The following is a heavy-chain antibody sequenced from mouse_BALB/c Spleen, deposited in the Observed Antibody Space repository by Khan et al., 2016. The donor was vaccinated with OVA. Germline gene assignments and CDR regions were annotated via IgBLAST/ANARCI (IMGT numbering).Heavy chain of an antibody. J-gene: IGHJ3*01. D-gene: IGHD2-2*01. Sequence: QVQLKESGPGLVAPSQSLSITCTVSGLSLTNYGISWIRQPPGKGLEWLGVIWGDGSTNYHSALISRLSITKDNSKSQVFSKLNSLQTDNNATYYFAIISYGYDGFPYWGQGTLGTVSA. CDR3: AIISYGYDGFPY. V-gene: IGHV2-3*01. CDR1: GLSLTNYG. CDR2: IWGDGST.